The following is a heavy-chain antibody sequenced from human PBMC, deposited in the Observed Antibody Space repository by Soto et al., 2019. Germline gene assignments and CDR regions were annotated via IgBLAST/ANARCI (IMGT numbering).Heavy chain of an antibody. CDR1: GGSFSGYY. CDR3: ARGVLRYFDWLPPYNWFDP. D-gene: IGHD3-9*01. CDR2: INHSGST. Sequence: PSETLSLTCAVYGGSFSGYYWSWIRQPPGKGLEWIGEINHSGSTNYNPSLKSRVTISVDTSKNQFSLKLSSVTAADTAVYYCARGVLRYFDWLPPYNWFDPWGQGTLVTVSS. J-gene: IGHJ5*02. V-gene: IGHV4-34*01.